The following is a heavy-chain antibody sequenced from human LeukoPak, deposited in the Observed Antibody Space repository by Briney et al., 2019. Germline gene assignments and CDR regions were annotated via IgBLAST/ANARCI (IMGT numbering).Heavy chain of an antibody. CDR2: ISFDGKKT. J-gene: IGHJ4*02. V-gene: IGHV3-30*18. Sequence: GGSLRLSCTASGFTFRSYGLHWVRQAPGKGLEWVATISFDGKKTYFGDSVKGRFTISRDNSKNTLYLQMDSLKTEDTAIYYCAKEQGKSVYFDSWGQGALVTVSS. CDR1: GFTFRSYG. D-gene: IGHD3-3*01. CDR3: AKEQGKSVYFDS.